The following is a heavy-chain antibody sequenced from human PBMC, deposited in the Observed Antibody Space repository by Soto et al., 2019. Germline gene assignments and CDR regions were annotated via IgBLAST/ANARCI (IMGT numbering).Heavy chain of an antibody. J-gene: IGHJ6*02. CDR3: ARDRSIAAAGIEYYGMDV. CDR2: IWYDGSNK. D-gene: IGHD6-13*01. V-gene: IGHV3-33*01. CDR1: GFTFSSYG. Sequence: GGSLRLSCAASGFTFSSYGMHWVRQAPGKGLEWVAVIWYDGSNKYYADSVKGRFTISRDNSKNTLYLQMNSLRAEDTAVYYCARDRSIAAAGIEYYGMDVWGQGTTVTVSS.